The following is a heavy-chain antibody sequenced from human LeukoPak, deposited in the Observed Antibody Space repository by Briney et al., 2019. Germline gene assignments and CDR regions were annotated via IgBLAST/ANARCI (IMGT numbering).Heavy chain of an antibody. D-gene: IGHD2-15*01. J-gene: IGHJ3*02. CDR2: VGPTGVNT. Sequence: GGSLRLSCVASGFSFHIHGMNWVRQAPGKGLEWVSGVGPTGVNTYYAGSVKGRFTISRDNSKNTLYLQMNSLRAEDTAIFYCANSGTSWWYPAFDIWGQGTMVTVSS. CDR3: ANSGTSWWYPAFDI. V-gene: IGHV3-23*01. CDR1: GFSFHIHG.